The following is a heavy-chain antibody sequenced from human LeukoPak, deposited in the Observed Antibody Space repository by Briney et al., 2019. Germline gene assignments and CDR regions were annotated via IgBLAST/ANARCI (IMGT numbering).Heavy chain of an antibody. D-gene: IGHD6-25*01. CDR2: ISNDGRDK. J-gene: IGHJ4*02. CDR1: GFTFSNYA. V-gene: IGHV3-30*04. Sequence: GGSLRLSCAASGFTFSNYAMHWVRQAPGKGLEWVAVISNDGRDKHHADSVKGRFTISRDNSKNTLYLEMNSLRPEDTAVYYCAKDSDIGSAKYYFGYWGQGTLVTVSS. CDR3: AKDSDIGSAKYYFGY.